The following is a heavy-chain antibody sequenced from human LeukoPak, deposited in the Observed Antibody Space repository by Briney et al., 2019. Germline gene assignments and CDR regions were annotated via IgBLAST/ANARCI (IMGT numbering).Heavy chain of an antibody. J-gene: IGHJ4*02. CDR2: IRYDGSNK. CDR3: AKDLYGSASYQIRRFDY. D-gene: IGHD3-10*01. CDR1: GFTFSIYG. Sequence: GGSLRLSCTASGFTFSIYGMHGAPQAPGKGLEWVAFIRYDGSNKFYADSVKGRFTISRDNSKNTLYLQMNSLRVEDTAVYYCAKDLYGSASYQIRRFDYWGQGTLVTVSS. V-gene: IGHV3-30*02.